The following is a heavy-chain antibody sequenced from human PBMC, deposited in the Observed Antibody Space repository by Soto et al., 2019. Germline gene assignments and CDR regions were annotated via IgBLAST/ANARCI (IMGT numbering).Heavy chain of an antibody. Sequence: SETLSLTCAVYGGSLSGYYWTWIRQPPGKGLEWIGEVNPGGITNYSPSVKSRLKISLDTSKKEVSLEMTSVTAADTAVYYCGRVVIKRGIQSIDSRGPGTLVTVSS. CDR3: GRVVIKRGIQSIDS. CDR2: VNPGGIT. J-gene: IGHJ4*02. CDR1: GGSLSGYY. V-gene: IGHV4-34*01.